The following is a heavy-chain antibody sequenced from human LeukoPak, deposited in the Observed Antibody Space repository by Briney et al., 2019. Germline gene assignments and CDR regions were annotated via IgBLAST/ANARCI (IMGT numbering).Heavy chain of an antibody. Sequence: GGSLRLSCAASGFTFSSYSMNWLRKAPGKGLELVSSISSSSSYIYYADSVKGRFTIARDIAKNSLYLQMNSLRAEDRAVYYCARDNSPKYSSGWYDYGYWGQGTLVTVSS. J-gene: IGHJ4*02. CDR3: ARDNSPKYSSGWYDYGY. V-gene: IGHV3-21*01. D-gene: IGHD6-19*01. CDR2: ISSSSSYI. CDR1: GFTFSSYS.